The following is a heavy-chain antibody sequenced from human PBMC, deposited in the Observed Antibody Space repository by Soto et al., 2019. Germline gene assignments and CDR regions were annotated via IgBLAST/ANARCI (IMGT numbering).Heavy chain of an antibody. CDR1: GGSITSGDYY. CDR3: ARVRRARGYDYILTSYYYYGMDV. V-gene: IGHV4-30-4*01. J-gene: IGHJ6*02. Sequence: PSETLSLTCTFSGGSITSGDYYWSWIRQPPGKGPEWIGYIYSSGSTYYNPSLKSRVTISVDTSKNQFSLKLSSVTAADTAVYYCARVRRARGYDYILTSYYYYGMDVWGQGTTVTVSS. CDR2: IYSSGST. D-gene: IGHD5-12*01.